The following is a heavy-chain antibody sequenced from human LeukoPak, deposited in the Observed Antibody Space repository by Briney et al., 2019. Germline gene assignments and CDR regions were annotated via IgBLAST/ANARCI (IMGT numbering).Heavy chain of an antibody. CDR3: ARVGYCSVTSCYWRAFDI. CDR2: INQDGTEK. CDR1: GFTFSSYS. V-gene: IGHV3-7*01. J-gene: IGHJ3*02. Sequence: GGSLRLSCAASGFTFSSYSMNWVRQAPGKGLEWVANINQDGTEKYHVDSVKGRFTISRDNAKTSLYLQMNSLRAEDTAVYYCARVGYCSVTSCYWRAFDIWGQGTMVTVSS. D-gene: IGHD2-2*01.